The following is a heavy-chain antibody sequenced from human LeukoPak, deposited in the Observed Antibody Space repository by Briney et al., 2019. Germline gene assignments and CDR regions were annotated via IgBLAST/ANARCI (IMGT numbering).Heavy chain of an antibody. V-gene: IGHV1-8*01. Sequence: ASVKVSCKASGYTFTSYDINWVRQATGQGLERMGWMNPNSGNTGYAQKFQGRVTMTRNTSISTAYMELSSLRSEDTAVYYCARGGRLRSAVYYMDVWGKGTTVTVSS. CDR3: ARGGRLRSAVYYMDV. CDR2: MNPNSGNT. CDR1: GYTFTSYD. D-gene: IGHD5-12*01. J-gene: IGHJ6*03.